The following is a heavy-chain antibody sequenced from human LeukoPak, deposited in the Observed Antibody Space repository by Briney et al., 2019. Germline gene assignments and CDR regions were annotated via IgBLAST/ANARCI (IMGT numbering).Heavy chain of an antibody. CDR1: GGSISSSSYY. D-gene: IGHD3-10*01. J-gene: IGHJ6*03. Sequence: SETLSLTCTVSGGSISSSSYYWGWIRQPPGKGLEWIGSIYYSGSTYYNPSPKSRVTISVDTSKNQFSLKLSSVTAADTAVYYCARVEDYFGSGSYYNQYYMDVWGKGTTVTISS. CDR3: ARVEDYFGSGSYYNQYYMDV. CDR2: IYYSGST. V-gene: IGHV4-39*07.